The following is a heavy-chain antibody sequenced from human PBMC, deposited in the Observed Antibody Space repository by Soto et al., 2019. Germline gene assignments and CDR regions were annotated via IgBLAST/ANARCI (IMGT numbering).Heavy chain of an antibody. J-gene: IGHJ4*02. CDR3: EREVPLVSMAGHF. CDR1: GFTFSRYE. Sequence: WGSLRRSCASSGFTFSRYEMNFVRQSPGKGLEWVSYISSSGSTIYYADSVKGRFTISRDNAKNSLYLQMNSLSSDDTAVYYCEREVPLVSMAGHFWGQGTLVTVSS. CDR2: ISSSGSTI. V-gene: IGHV3-48*03. D-gene: IGHD6-19*01.